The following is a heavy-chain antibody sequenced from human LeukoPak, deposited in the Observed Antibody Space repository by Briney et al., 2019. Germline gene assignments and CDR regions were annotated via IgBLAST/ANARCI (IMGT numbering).Heavy chain of an antibody. D-gene: IGHD3-3*01. J-gene: IGHJ5*02. CDR2: IIPIFGTA. V-gene: IGHV1-69*01. Sequence: SVKVSCKASGGTFSSYAISWVRQAPGQGLEWMGGIIPIFGTANYAQKSQGRVTITADESTSTAYMELSSLRSEDTAVYYCARDPGDYDCWSAEPLNWFDPWGQGTLVTVSS. CDR3: ARDPGDYDCWSAEPLNWFDP. CDR1: GGTFSSYA.